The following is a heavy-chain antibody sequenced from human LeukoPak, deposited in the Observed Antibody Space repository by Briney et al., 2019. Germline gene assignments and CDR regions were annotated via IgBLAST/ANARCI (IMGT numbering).Heavy chain of an antibody. CDR2: TIPIVGVE. CDR3: ARVKAVGVPVAIDAYFDYGMDV. D-gene: IGHD3-16*01. J-gene: IGHJ6*02. Sequence: SVKVSCKVSGGTFSKNSISRVRQAPGQGLEWMGRTIPIVGVEHYAQKFQGRVTITADMSTSTAYMDLSSLRSDDTAVYYCARVKAVGVPVAIDAYFDYGMDVWGQGTTVIVSS. CDR1: GGTFSKNS. V-gene: IGHV1-69*02.